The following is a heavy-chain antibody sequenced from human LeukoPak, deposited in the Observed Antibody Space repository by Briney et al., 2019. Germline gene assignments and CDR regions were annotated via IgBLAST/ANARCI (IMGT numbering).Heavy chain of an antibody. CDR1: GGSISSYY. V-gene: IGHV4-59*01. J-gene: IGHJ4*02. Sequence: SETLSLTCTVSGGSISSYYWSWIRQPPGKGLEWIGYIYYSGSTNYNPSLKSRVTISVDTSKNQFSLKLSSVTAADTAVYYCARVDNWNEGYYFDYWGQGTLVTVSS. D-gene: IGHD1-20*01. CDR3: ARVDNWNEGYYFDY. CDR2: IYYSGST.